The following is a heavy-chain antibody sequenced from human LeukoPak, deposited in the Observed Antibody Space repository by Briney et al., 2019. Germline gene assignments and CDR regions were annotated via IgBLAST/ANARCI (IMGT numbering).Heavy chain of an antibody. CDR3: TTDLGSSSPIDY. Sequence: SETLSLTCTVSGGSISSSSYYWGWIRQPPGKGLEWIGSIYYSGSTYYNPSLKSRVTISVDTSKNQFSLKLSSVTAEDTAVYYCTTDLGSSSPIDYWGQGTLVTVSS. J-gene: IGHJ4*02. V-gene: IGHV4-39*07. CDR1: GGSISSSSYY. D-gene: IGHD6-13*01. CDR2: IYYSGST.